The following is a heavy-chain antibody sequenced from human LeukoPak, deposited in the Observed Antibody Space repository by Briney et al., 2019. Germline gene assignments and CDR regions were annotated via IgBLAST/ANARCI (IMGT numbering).Heavy chain of an antibody. D-gene: IGHD4-23*01. CDR3: ARQDYGGNSVFDY. CDR2: IYTSGST. CDR1: GYSISSGYY. V-gene: IGHV4-4*07. J-gene: IGHJ4*02. Sequence: PSETLSLTCTVSGYSISSGYYWGWIRQPAGKGLEWIGRIYTSGSTNYNPSLKSRVTMSVDTSKNQFSLKLSSVTAADTAVYYCARQDYGGNSVFDYWGQGTLVTVSS.